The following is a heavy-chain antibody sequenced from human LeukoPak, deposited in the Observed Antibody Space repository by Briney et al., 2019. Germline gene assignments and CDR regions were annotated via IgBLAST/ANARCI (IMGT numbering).Heavy chain of an antibody. CDR3: ARVATMVRVPLDALDI. D-gene: IGHD3-10*01. CDR2: ISRSGSTR. J-gene: IGHJ3*02. CDR1: GFTLSACE. V-gene: IGHV3-48*03. Sequence: GGSLRLSCAISGFTLSACELTWVRQAPGKGLEWVSDISRSGSTRYYADSVKGRFTISRDNAKNSLYLQMNSLRAEDTAVYYCARVATMVRVPLDALDIWGQGTMVSVSS.